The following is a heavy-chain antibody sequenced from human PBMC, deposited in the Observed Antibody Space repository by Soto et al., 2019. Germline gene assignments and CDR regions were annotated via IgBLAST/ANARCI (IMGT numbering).Heavy chain of an antibody. CDR3: ARDLIAVAVSGGNAFDI. CDR2: IWYDGSNK. J-gene: IGHJ3*02. CDR1: GFTFSSYG. Sequence: PGGSLRLSCAASGFTFSSYGMHWVRQAPGKGLEWVAVIWYDGSNKYYADSVKGRFTNSRDNSKNTLYLQMNSLRAEDTALYYCARDLIAVAVSGGNAFDIWGQGTMVTVSS. V-gene: IGHV3-33*01. D-gene: IGHD6-19*01.